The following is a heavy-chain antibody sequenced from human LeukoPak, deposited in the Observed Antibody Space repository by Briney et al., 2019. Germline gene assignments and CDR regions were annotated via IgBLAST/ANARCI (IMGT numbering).Heavy chain of an antibody. J-gene: IGHJ3*02. CDR3: ARELLWFGELVLDAFDI. D-gene: IGHD3-10*01. Sequence: PGGSLRLSCAASGFTFSSYWMSWVRQAPGKGLEWVANIKQDGSEKYYVDSVKGRFTISRDNAKNSLYLQMNSLRAEDTAVYYCARELLWFGELVLDAFDIWGQGTMVTVSS. CDR2: IKQDGSEK. CDR1: GFTFSSYW. V-gene: IGHV3-7*01.